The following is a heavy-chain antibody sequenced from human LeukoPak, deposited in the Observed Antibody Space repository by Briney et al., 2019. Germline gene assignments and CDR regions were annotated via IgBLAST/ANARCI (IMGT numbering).Heavy chain of an antibody. D-gene: IGHD6-19*01. V-gene: IGHV4-34*01. CDR1: GGSFSGYY. CDR3: AREQFSGGFDY. J-gene: IGHJ4*02. Sequence: SETLSLTCAVYGGSFSGYYWSWIRQPLGKGLEWLGEVNHSGSTNYNPSLKSRVTISLDTSKSQFSLKLRSVTAADTAVYYCAREQFSGGFDYWGQGTLVTVSS. CDR2: VNHSGST.